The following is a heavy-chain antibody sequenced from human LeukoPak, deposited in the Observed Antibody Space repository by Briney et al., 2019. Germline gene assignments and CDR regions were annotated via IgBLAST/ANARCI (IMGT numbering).Heavy chain of an antibody. CDR2: IRYDGSNK. J-gene: IGHJ4*02. D-gene: IGHD5-12*01. V-gene: IGHV3-30*02. CDR3: ARTSGYDPTNFDY. Sequence: GGSLRLSCAASGFTFSSYGMHWVRQAPGKGLVWVAFIRYDGSNKYYADSVKGRFTISRDNSKNTLYLQMNSLRAEDTAVYYCARTSGYDPTNFDYWGQGTLVTVSS. CDR1: GFTFSSYG.